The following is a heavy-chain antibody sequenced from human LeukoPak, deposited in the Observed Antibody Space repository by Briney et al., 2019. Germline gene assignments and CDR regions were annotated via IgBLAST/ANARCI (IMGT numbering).Heavy chain of an antibody. V-gene: IGHV4-34*01. Sequence: SETLSLTCAVYGGSFSGYYWSWIRQPPGKGLEWIGEINHSGSTNYNPSLKSRVTISVDTSKNQFSLKLSSVTAADTAVYYCARANFGGSGYYYYFDYWGQGTLVTVSS. CDR2: INHSGST. J-gene: IGHJ4*02. CDR1: GGSFSGYY. D-gene: IGHD3-22*01. CDR3: ARANFGGSGYYYYFDY.